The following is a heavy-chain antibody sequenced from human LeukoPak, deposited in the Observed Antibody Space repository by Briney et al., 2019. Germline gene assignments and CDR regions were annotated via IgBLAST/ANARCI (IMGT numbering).Heavy chain of an antibody. CDR2: ISYDGSNK. D-gene: IGHD3-22*01. CDR1: GFTFSSYA. Sequence: GGSLRLSCAASGFTFSSYAMHWVRQAPGKGLEWVAVISYDGSNKYYADSVKGRFTISRDNSKNTLYLQMNSLRAEDTAVYCCARDSSGPFDPWGQGTLVTVSS. V-gene: IGHV3-30-3*01. CDR3: ARDSSGPFDP. J-gene: IGHJ5*02.